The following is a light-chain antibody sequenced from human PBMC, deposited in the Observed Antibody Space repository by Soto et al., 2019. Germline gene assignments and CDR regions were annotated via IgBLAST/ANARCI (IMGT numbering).Light chain of an antibody. V-gene: IGKV3-20*01. CDR1: ETIGRAY. CDR2: ATS. J-gene: IGKJ2*01. CDR3: HQYATSPFT. Sequence: IVLTQSPGTLSLSPGERATVSCRASETIGRAYFAWYQHRPGRTPRLVLSATSNRAAGITDRFGGSGSGADFTITISGVETEDFAVYYCHQYATSPFTFGQGTKLEI.